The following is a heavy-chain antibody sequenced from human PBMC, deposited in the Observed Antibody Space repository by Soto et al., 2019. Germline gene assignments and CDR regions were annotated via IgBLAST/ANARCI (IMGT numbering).Heavy chain of an antibody. CDR2: ISTYNGDK. Sequence: QVQLVQSGAEVKKPGASVKVSCKASGYMFTNYGISWVRQAPGQGLEWMGWISTYNGDKKYAQKLQGRVTMTTDTCASTAYMDLRSLRTDDRAVYYCARDRPLPSGGANWFDHWGQGTLVTVSS. J-gene: IGHJ5*02. CDR3: ARDRPLPSGGANWFDH. V-gene: IGHV1-18*01. D-gene: IGHD3-10*01. CDR1: GYMFTNYG.